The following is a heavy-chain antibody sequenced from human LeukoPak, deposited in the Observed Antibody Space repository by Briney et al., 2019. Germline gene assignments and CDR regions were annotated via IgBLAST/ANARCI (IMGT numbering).Heavy chain of an antibody. CDR3: ARRHYDSGGHYIY. CDR2: MNPNSGNT. D-gene: IGHD3-22*01. Sequence: ASVKVSCKASGNTFTSYDINWVRQATGQGLEWMGWMNPNSGNTGYAQTLQGRVTMTRNSSRSTAYMELSSLRSEDTAVYYCARRHYDSGGHYIYWGQGTLVTVSS. J-gene: IGHJ4*02. V-gene: IGHV1-8*01. CDR1: GNTFTSYD.